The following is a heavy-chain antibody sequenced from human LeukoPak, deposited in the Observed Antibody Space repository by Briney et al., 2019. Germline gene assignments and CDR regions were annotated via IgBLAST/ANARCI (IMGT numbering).Heavy chain of an antibody. J-gene: IGHJ4*02. Sequence: VASVKVSCKASGYTFTSYGISWVRQAPGQGLEWMGWISAYNGNTNYAQKLQGRVTMTTDTSTSTAYMELRSLRSDDTAVYYCARDRCSGGSCHEVDYWGQGTLVTVSS. CDR1: GYTFTSYG. CDR2: ISAYNGNT. V-gene: IGHV1-18*01. CDR3: ARDRCSGGSCHEVDY. D-gene: IGHD2-15*01.